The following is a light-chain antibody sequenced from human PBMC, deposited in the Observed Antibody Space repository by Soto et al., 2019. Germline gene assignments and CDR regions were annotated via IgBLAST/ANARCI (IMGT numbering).Light chain of an antibody. CDR1: QSVSSN. J-gene: IGKJ5*01. Sequence: EIVMTQSPATLSVSPGETVTLSCRASQSVSSNLAWYQHNAGHAPRLLLFGASTMAPGIPARFSGSGSGTEFTLTISSLQSEDFALYYCPQYNNFVTFGQGTRLDI. CDR3: PQYNNFVT. V-gene: IGKV3-15*01. CDR2: GAS.